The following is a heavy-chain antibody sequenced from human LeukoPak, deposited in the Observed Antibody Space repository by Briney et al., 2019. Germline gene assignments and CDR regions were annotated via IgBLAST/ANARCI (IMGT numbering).Heavy chain of an antibody. CDR2: IYTSGST. J-gene: IGHJ3*02. D-gene: IGHD1-26*01. V-gene: IGHV4-59*10. CDR3: ARGGSRDAFDI. Sequence: PSETLSLTCAVYGGSFSGYYWSWIRQPPGKGLEWIGRIYTSGSTNYNPSLKSRVTVSVDTSKNQFSLKLSSVTAADTAVYYCARGGSRDAFDIWGQGTMVTVSS. CDR1: GGSFSGYY.